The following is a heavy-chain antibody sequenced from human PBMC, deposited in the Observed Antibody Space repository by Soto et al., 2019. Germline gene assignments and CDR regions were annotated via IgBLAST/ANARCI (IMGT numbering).Heavy chain of an antibody. V-gene: IGHV3-23*01. D-gene: IGHD5-18*01. CDR3: ARDHPHSYGVYYFDY. CDR1: GFTFSSYA. J-gene: IGHJ4*02. Sequence: PGGSLRLSCAASGFTFSSYAMSWVRQVPGKGLEWVSAVGTGGTAYYADSVKGRFTISRDTSKNQVSLKVNSVTAADTAVYYCARDHPHSYGVYYFDYWGQGTPVTVSS. CDR2: VGTGGTA.